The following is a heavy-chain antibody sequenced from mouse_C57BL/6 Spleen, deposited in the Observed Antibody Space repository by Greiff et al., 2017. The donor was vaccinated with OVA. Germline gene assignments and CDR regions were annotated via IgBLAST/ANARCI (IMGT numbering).Heavy chain of an antibody. D-gene: IGHD3-1*01. CDR1: GFSLTSYG. Sequence: VKVVESGPGLVQPSQSLSITCTVSGFSLTSYGVHWVRQSPGKGLEWLGVIWRGGSTDYNAAFMSRLSITKDNSKSQVFFKMNSLQADDTAIYYCAKGGKGYSYFDYWGQGTTLTVSS. V-gene: IGHV2-5*01. CDR2: IWRGGST. CDR3: AKGGKGYSYFDY. J-gene: IGHJ2*01.